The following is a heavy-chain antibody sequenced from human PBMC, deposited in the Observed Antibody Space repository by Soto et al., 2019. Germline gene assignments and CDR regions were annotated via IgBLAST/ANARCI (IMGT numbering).Heavy chain of an antibody. D-gene: IGHD2-15*01. CDR2: VIPIFGTT. J-gene: IGHJ6*02. V-gene: IGHV1-69*01. CDR1: GGTFSSYA. Sequence: QVQLVQSGAEVKEPGSSVKVSCKASGGTFSSYAISWVRQAPGQQLEWMGGVIPIFGTTNYAQKFQGRVTITADESTSTAYMELSSLRSEDTAVYYCARDHCSGGSCYPYYYYGMDVWGQGTTVTVSS. CDR3: ARDHCSGGSCYPYYYYGMDV.